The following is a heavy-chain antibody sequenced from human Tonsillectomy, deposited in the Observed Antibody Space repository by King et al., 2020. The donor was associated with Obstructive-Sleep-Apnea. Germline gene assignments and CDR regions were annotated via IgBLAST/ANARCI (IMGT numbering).Heavy chain of an antibody. J-gene: IGHJ4*01. V-gene: IGHV3-21*01. CDR2: ISTGSRSI. CDR3: ARNYDY. CDR1: GFTFRLYD. Sequence: VQLVESGGGPVKPGGSLRLSCVASGFTFRLYDMNRVRQAPGKGLEWVSSISTGSRSIYYADSVKGRFNISRDNAKNSLFLQMDALRADDTAVYYCARNYDYWGHGTLVTVSS.